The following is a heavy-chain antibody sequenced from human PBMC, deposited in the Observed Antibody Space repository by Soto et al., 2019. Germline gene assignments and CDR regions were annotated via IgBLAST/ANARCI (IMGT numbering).Heavy chain of an antibody. CDR1: GGSISSGGYY. J-gene: IGHJ3*01. CDR3: ARGPAGTPVLFAFGL. V-gene: IGHV4-31*03. D-gene: IGHD3-10*01. CDR2: IYYSGHT. Sequence: QVQLQESGPGLVKPSQTLSLTCTVSGGSISSGGYYWSWIRQHPGKGLEWIGYIYYSGHTNYNPSLKSRVTMSMDTSMTQISLNLTSMTTADTAVYYCARGPAGTPVLFAFGLWGQGTMVTVSS.